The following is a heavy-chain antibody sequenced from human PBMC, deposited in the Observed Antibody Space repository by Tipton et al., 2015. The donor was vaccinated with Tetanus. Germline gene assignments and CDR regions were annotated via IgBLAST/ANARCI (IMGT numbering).Heavy chain of an antibody. Sequence: TLSLTCTVSGGSISSGGYSWGWIRQPPGKGLEWVGYVYHSGTTYYHPSLKSRITISVDKSKNQFSLDLTSVTAADTAVYYCDRKPTKIPQAWFVPWGQGTLVIVSS. CDR2: VYHSGTT. CDR1: GGSISSGGYS. V-gene: IGHV4-30-2*01. J-gene: IGHJ5*02. CDR3: DRKPTKIPQAWFVP. D-gene: IGHD3-22*01.